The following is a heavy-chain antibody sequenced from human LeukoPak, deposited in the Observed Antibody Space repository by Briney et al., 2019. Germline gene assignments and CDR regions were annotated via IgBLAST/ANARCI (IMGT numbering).Heavy chain of an antibody. J-gene: IGHJ3*02. CDR1: GYSFSSGYY. Sequence: SETLSLTRTVSGYSFSSGYYWGWTRPPPGKGLEGIGSIYHSGSTYYNPSPKSRVTISVDTSKNQFSLKLSSVTAADTAVYYCARESRHDAFDIWGQGTMVTVSS. V-gene: IGHV4-38-2*02. CDR3: ARESRHDAFDI. CDR2: IYHSGST.